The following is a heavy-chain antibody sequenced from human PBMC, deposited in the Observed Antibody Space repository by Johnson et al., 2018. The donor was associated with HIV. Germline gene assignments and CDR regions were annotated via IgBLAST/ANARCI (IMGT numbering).Heavy chain of an antibody. CDR3: ARDPPTLGVGAFDI. CDR2: ISSSGSIK. Sequence: QVQLVESGGGVVQPGRSLRLSCAASGFTFSNYYMSWIRQAPGKGLEWVSYISSSGSIKKYADSVKGRFTISRDNAKNSLYLQMYSLRVEDTAVYYCARDPPTLGVGAFDIWGQGTMVTVSS. CDR1: GFTFSNYY. D-gene: IGHD3-16*01. J-gene: IGHJ3*02. V-gene: IGHV3-11*01.